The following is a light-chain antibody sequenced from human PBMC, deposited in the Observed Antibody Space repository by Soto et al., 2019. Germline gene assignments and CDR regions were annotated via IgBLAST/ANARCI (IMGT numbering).Light chain of an antibody. Sequence: QSALTQPASVSGSPGQSITISCTGTNSDVGSYNLVSWYQQRPGKAPKLMIYEGSKRPSGVSDRFSVSKSGNTASLTISGLQAEDEADYYCCSYAGTITYVVFGGGTKVTVL. V-gene: IGLV2-23*01. CDR2: EGS. CDR1: NSDVGSYNL. J-gene: IGLJ2*01. CDR3: CSYAGTITYVV.